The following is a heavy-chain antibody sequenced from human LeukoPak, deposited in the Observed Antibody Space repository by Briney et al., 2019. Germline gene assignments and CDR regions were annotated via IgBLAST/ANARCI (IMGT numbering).Heavy chain of an antibody. CDR2: ISGSGGST. CDR1: GFTFSSYD. J-gene: IGHJ4*02. V-gene: IGHV3-23*01. Sequence: GGSLRLSCAASGFTFSSYDMTWVRQAPGRGLEWVSAISGSGGSTYYADSVKGRFTISRDNAKNSLYLQMNTLRAEDMAVYYCARAQRHNWNYLVYYFDYWGQGTLVTVSS. D-gene: IGHD1-7*01. CDR3: ARAQRHNWNYLVYYFDY.